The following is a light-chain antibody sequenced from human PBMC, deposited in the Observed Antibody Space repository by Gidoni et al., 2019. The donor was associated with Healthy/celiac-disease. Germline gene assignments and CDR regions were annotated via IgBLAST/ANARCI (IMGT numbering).Light chain of an antibody. V-gene: IGKV3-11*01. CDR1: QSVSSF. CDR2: DAS. Sequence: IVLTPSPATLSLSPGERATLSCRASQSVSSFLAWYQQKPGQAPRLLIYDASNRATGIPARFSGSGSGTDFTLTISSREPEDFAVYYCQQRSNRPRTFXQXTKVEIK. CDR3: QQRSNRPRT. J-gene: IGKJ1*01.